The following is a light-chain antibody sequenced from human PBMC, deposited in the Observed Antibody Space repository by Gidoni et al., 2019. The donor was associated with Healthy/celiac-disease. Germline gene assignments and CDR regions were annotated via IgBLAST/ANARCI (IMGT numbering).Light chain of an antibody. V-gene: IGKV3-20*01. Sequence: ELVLTQTPGTLSLSPGESATLSCRASQCVSSSYLAWDQQKPGQAPSLLIYGASSRATGIPDRFSGSGSGTDFTLTISRLEPEDFAVYYCQQYGSSPLKCSFGQGTKLEIK. J-gene: IGKJ2*04. CDR2: GAS. CDR3: QQYGSSPLKCS. CDR1: QCVSSSY.